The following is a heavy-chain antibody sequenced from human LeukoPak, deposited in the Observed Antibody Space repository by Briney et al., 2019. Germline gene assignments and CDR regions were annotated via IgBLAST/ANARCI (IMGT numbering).Heavy chain of an antibody. Sequence: ASVKVSCKASGYTFTSYGISWVRQAPGPGLEWMGWVSAYNGNTNYAQKLQDRVTMTTDTSTSTAYMELRSLRSDDTAVYYCARDLEYYYDSSGYFDYWGQGTLVTVSS. D-gene: IGHD3-22*01. V-gene: IGHV1-18*01. CDR3: ARDLEYYYDSSGYFDY. CDR1: GYTFTSYG. CDR2: VSAYNGNT. J-gene: IGHJ4*02.